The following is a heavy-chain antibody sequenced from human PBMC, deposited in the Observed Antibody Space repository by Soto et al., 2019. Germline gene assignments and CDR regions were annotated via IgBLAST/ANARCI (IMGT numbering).Heavy chain of an antibody. CDR3: VAGTD. CDR2: VKTKAEGGTI. Sequence: EVQLVESGGGLVKPGGSLGLSCAASGFTFSNAWLTWVRQAPGKGLEWVVRVKTKAEGGTIDYAAPVKGRFTISRDDSKNTLYLQMNSLRTEDTAVYYCVAGTDWGQGTLVTVSS. CDR1: GFTFSNAW. V-gene: IGHV3-15*01. J-gene: IGHJ4*02.